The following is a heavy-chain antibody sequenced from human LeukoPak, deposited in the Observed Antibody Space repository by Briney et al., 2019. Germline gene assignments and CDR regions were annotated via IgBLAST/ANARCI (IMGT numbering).Heavy chain of an antibody. D-gene: IGHD2-15*01. V-gene: IGHV4-30-2*01. CDR1: GGSISSGGYY. J-gene: IGHJ4*02. CDR3: ARDIERVYYFDY. Sequence: PSQTLSLTCTVSGGSISSGGYYWSWIRQPPGKGLEWIGYIYHSGSTYYNPSLKSRVTISVDRSKNQFSLKLSSVTAADTAVYYCARDIERVYYFDYWGQGTLVTVSS. CDR2: IYHSGST.